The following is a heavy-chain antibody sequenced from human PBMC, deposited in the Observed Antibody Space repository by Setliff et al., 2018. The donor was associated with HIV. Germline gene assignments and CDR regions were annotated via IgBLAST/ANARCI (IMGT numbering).Heavy chain of an antibody. CDR2: ISAAGTI. CDR1: GGSISSYY. Sequence: PSETLSLTCTVSGGSISSYYWSWIRQPAGKRLEFIGRISAAGTINYNPSLKSRVTLSVDTSKHQFSLKLSSVTAADTAVYYCARVQMAYAAFDVWGQGTMVTVSS. V-gene: IGHV4-4*07. CDR3: ARVQMAYAAFDV. J-gene: IGHJ3*01. D-gene: IGHD4-17*01.